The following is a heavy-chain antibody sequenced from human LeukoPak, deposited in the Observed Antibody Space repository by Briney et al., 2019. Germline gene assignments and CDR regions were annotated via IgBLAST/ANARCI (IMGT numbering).Heavy chain of an antibody. CDR1: GFTFDDYA. V-gene: IGHV3-9*01. Sequence: GGSLRLSCAASGFTFDDYAMHWVRQAPGKGLEWVSGISWNSGSIGYADSVKGRFTISRDNAKNSLYLQMNSLRAEDTALYCCAKGDGYYYDSSGWGGYWGQGTLVTVSS. D-gene: IGHD3-22*01. CDR3: AKGDGYYYDSSGWGGY. J-gene: IGHJ4*02. CDR2: ISWNSGSI.